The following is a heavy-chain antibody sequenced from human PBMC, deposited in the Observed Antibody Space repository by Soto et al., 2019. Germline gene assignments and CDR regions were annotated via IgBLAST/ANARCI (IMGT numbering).Heavy chain of an antibody. Sequence: PGWSLRLSCAASRFTVGSSYVSWVRQAPGKGLEWVSVIYTGDTPYYAHSVKGRFTISRDNSKNTLYLQMNSLRVEDTAVYYCTRDLMDVVPPADDLFDPWGQGILVTVSS. J-gene: IGHJ5*02. CDR1: RFTVGSSY. V-gene: IGHV3-53*01. D-gene: IGHD2-2*01. CDR2: IYTGDTP. CDR3: TRDLMDVVPPADDLFDP.